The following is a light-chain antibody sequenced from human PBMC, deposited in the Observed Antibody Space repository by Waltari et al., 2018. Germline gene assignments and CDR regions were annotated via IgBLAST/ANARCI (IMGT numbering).Light chain of an antibody. Sequence: QVVLPQSPSASASLGASVKLTCTLSSGHSSYAIAWHHQQPEKGPRYLMRVSSAGSHQKGDGIPDRFSGSSSGTERYLTISSVQSEDEADYYCQTWDTGTHVVFGGGTKLTVL. J-gene: IGLJ2*01. CDR1: SGHSSYA. CDR2: VSSAGSH. CDR3: QTWDTGTHVV. V-gene: IGLV4-69*01.